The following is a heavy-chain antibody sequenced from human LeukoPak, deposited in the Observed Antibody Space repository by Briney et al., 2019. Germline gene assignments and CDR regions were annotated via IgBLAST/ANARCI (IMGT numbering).Heavy chain of an antibody. CDR2: IYYSGST. CDR3: ALNVDTAMVYDY. V-gene: IGHV4-39*01. J-gene: IGHJ4*02. CDR1: GGSISSTSYY. Sequence: PSETLSLTCTVSGGSISSTSYYWGWIRQPPGKGLEWVGSIYYSGSTYYNPSLKSRVTISVDTSKNQFSLKLSSVTAADTAVYYCALNVDTAMVYDYWGQGTLVTVSS. D-gene: IGHD5-18*01.